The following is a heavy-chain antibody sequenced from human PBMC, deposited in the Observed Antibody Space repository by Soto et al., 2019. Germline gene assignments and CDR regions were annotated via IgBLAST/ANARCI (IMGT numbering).Heavy chain of an antibody. V-gene: IGHV4-39*01. CDR3: ARLPRIQLWLGWLDP. CDR1: GGSISSSSYY. Sequence: QLQLQESGPGLVKPSETLSLTCTVSGGSISSSSYYWGWIRQPPGKGLEWIGTINYSGSTSYTPSLNSRVTISVDTSKNQFSLKVGSVTAADTAIYYCARLPRIQLWLGWLDPWGQGTLVTVSS. D-gene: IGHD5-18*01. CDR2: INYSGST. J-gene: IGHJ5*02.